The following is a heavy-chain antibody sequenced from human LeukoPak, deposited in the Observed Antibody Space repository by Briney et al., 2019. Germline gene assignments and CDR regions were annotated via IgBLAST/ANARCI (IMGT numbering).Heavy chain of an antibody. CDR3: VRDYSPRLVRGLGGPNKDTQMDV. V-gene: IGHV1-18*01. CDR1: GYTFTRYG. Sequence: ASVKVSCKSSGYTFTRYGITWVRQAPGQGLEWMGWISAYNGDTSYTQNLQGRLTMTTDTSTTTAYMELRSLRSDDTAVYCCVRDYSPRLVRGLGGPNKDTQMDVWGKGTTVTISS. J-gene: IGHJ6*04. D-gene: IGHD3-10*01. CDR2: ISAYNGDT.